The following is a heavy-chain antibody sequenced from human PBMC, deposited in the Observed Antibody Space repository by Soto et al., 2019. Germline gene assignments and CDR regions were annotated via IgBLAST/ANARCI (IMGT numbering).Heavy chain of an antibody. J-gene: IGHJ3*01. CDR3: AKSRGTGWFADALDV. Sequence: EERLVESGGGLIQPGGSLRVSCAASGFTVSSYYMSWVRQAPGKGLEWVSVIYSGGSTYYADSVKGRFTISRDDYGNSLYLQMNSLGGEDTAVYYCAKSRGTGWFADALDVWGQGTMVTVSS. CDR1: GFTVSSYY. D-gene: IGHD6-19*01. V-gene: IGHV3-53*01. CDR2: IYSGGST.